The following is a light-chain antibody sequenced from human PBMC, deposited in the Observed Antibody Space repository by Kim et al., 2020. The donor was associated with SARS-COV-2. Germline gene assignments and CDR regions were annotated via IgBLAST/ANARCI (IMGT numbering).Light chain of an antibody. CDR1: ISDIGNYNY. J-gene: IGLJ2*01. CDR2: DVS. CDR3: SSYTDRNTVI. V-gene: IGLV2-14*04. Sequence: GQPITNSCTGTISDIGNYNYVSWYQQHPGKAPKLMIYDVSKRPSGASNRFSGSKSGNTASLTISGLQTEDEADYYCSSYTDRNTVIFGGGTQLTVL.